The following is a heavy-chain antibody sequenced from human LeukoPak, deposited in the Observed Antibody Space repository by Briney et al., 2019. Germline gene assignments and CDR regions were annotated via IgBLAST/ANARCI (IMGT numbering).Heavy chain of an antibody. D-gene: IGHD3-3*01. V-gene: IGHV1-69*04. CDR3: ARGQTALVTIFN. J-gene: IGHJ4*02. Sequence: SVKVSCKASGGTFSSYAISWVRQAPGQGLEWMGRIIPILGIANYAQKFQGRVTITADKSTSTAYMELSSLRSEDTAVYYCARGQTALVTIFNWGQGTLVTVSS. CDR1: GGTFSSYA. CDR2: IIPILGIA.